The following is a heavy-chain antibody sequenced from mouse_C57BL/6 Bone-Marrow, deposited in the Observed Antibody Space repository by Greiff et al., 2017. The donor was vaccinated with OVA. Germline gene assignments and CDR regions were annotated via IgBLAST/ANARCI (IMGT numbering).Heavy chain of an antibody. D-gene: IGHD4-1*01. CDR3: ARGGVTGSDY. J-gene: IGHJ2*01. CDR2: IYPGSGNT. CDR1: GYTFTDYY. Sequence: QVHVKQSGAELVRPGASVKLSCKASGYTFTDYYINWVKQRPGQGLEWIARIYPGSGNTYYNEKFKGKATLTAEKSSSTAYMQLSSLTSEDSAVYFCARGGVTGSDYWGQGTTLTVSS. V-gene: IGHV1-76*01.